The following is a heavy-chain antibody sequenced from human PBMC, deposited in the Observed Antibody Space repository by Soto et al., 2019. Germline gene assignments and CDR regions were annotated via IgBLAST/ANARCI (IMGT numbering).Heavy chain of an antibody. CDR1: GGSISSYY. V-gene: IGHV4-59*01. CDR2: IYYSGST. J-gene: IGHJ4*02. CDR3: ARGRGDTAMAWYY. D-gene: IGHD5-18*01. Sequence: QVQLQESGPGLVKPSETLSLTCTVSGGSISSYYWSWIRQSPGKGLEWIGYIYYSGSTKYNPSLKRRVTIAVDPSKNPFARKRSSVTAADTAVYYCARGRGDTAMAWYYWGQGTLVTVSS.